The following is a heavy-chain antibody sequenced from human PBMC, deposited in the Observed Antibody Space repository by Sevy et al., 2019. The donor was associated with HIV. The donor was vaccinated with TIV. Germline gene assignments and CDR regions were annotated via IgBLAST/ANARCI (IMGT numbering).Heavy chain of an antibody. CDR3: AREGQWLDYYYYYYMDV. V-gene: IGHV1-3*01. Sequence: ASVKVSCKASGYTFTSYAMHWVRQAPGQRLEWMGWINAGNGNTKYSQKFQGRVTITRETSASTAYMELSSLRSEDTAVYYCAREGQWLDYYYYYYMDVWGKGTTVTVSS. CDR1: GYTFTSYA. J-gene: IGHJ6*03. D-gene: IGHD6-19*01. CDR2: INAGNGNT.